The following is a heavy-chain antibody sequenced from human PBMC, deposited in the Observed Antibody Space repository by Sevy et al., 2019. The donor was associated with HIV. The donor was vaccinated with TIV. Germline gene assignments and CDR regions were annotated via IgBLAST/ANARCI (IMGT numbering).Heavy chain of an antibody. CDR2: ISTYNGNT. V-gene: IGHV1-18*01. J-gene: IGHJ4*02. D-gene: IGHD6-6*01. Sequence: ASVKVSCKASGYTFTSYGISWVRQAPGEGLEWMGWISTYNGNTNYAQKLQGRVTMTTDTSTSTAYMELRSLRSDDPAVYYCARRYSSSTGKTFDYWGQGTLVTVSS. CDR3: ARRYSSSTGKTFDY. CDR1: GYTFTSYG.